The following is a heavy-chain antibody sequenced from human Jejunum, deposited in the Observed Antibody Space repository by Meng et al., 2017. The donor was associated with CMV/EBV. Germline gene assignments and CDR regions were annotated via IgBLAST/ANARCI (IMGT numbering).Heavy chain of an antibody. CDR1: GVTFSSYE. D-gene: IGHD1-26*01. CDR3: ARELPASWEPFDY. Sequence: SGVTFSSYEFTWVRQAPGKGLEWLSHIKPGGTTIYYADSVKGRFTISRDDAKSSLYLQRSSLRADDTAVYYCARELPASWEPFDYWGQGTLVTVSS. V-gene: IGHV3-48*03. CDR2: IKPGGTTI. J-gene: IGHJ4*02.